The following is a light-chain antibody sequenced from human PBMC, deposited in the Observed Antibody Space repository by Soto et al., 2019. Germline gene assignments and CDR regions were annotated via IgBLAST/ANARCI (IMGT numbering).Light chain of an antibody. CDR3: QQYNNWPLT. V-gene: IGKV3-15*01. Sequence: EVVMTQSPGTLSVSPGERVTLSCRASQNVSSNLAWYQQKPGQAPRLLIFGASTRATDIPVTFNGSGSGTEFTLTISSLQSEDFAVYYCQQYNNWPLTFGQGTRLDIK. CDR2: GAS. CDR1: QNVSSN. J-gene: IGKJ5*01.